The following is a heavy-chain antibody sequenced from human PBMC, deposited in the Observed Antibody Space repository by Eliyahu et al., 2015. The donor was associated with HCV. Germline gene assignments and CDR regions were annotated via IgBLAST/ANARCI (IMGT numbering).Heavy chain of an antibody. CDR1: GGTFSSYS. CDR3: ARGPETKSAYYYNY. CDR2: IIPIFGTA. J-gene: IGHJ4*02. D-gene: IGHD3-22*01. V-gene: IGHV1-69*01. Sequence: EVKKPGSSVKVSCKASGGTFSSYSIDWVRQAPGQGLEWMGGIIPIFGTANYAQKFQGRVTITADESTSTAYMELSSLGSEDTAIYYCARGPETKSAYYYNYWGQGTLVTVSS.